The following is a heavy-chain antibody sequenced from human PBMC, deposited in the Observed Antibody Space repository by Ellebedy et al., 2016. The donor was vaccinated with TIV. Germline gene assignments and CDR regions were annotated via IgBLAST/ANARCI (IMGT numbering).Heavy chain of an antibody. D-gene: IGHD3-22*01. Sequence: GEFLKISCAASGFSFNSYAMSWVRQAPGKGLEWVSTISNTGSRTYYADPVEGRFTISRDNSKKTLYLQMNSLRAEDTAIYYCAKGRGGGSDSSAPRYYFDYWGLGTLVTVSS. CDR3: AKGRGGGSDSSAPRYYFDY. CDR2: ISNTGSRT. J-gene: IGHJ4*02. V-gene: IGHV3-23*01. CDR1: GFSFNSYA.